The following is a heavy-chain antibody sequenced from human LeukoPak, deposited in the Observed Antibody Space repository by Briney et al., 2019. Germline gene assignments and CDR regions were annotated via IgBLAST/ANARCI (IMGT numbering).Heavy chain of an antibody. CDR2: INAYNGNT. CDR3: ARGGAYDI. V-gene: IGHV1-18*04. CDR1: GYTFTSYG. Sequence: ASVKASSKVSGYTFTSYGISWVRQAPRQGLEWMGWINAYNGNTNYAQKLQGRVTMTTDTSKSTAYMELRSLRSDGTAVFYCARGGAYDIWGQGTMVTVSS. J-gene: IGHJ3*02.